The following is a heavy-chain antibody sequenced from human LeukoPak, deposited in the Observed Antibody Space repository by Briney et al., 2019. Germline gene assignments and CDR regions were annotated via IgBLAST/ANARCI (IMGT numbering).Heavy chain of an antibody. CDR1: GFTFSSYW. Sequence: PGGSLRLSCAASGFTFSSYWMSWVRQAPGKGLEWVANIKQDGSEKYYVDSVKGRFTISRDNSKNTLYLQMNSLRAEDTAVYYCAKDLLYYYDSSGYFRDAFDIWGQGTMVTVSS. CDR2: IKQDGSEK. J-gene: IGHJ3*02. V-gene: IGHV3-7*01. CDR3: AKDLLYYYDSSGYFRDAFDI. D-gene: IGHD3-22*01.